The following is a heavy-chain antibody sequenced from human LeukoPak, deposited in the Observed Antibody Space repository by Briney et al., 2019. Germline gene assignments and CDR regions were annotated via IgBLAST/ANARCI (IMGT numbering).Heavy chain of an antibody. CDR2: IKQDGSEK. J-gene: IGHJ4*02. V-gene: IGHV3-7*01. CDR3: ARGSAVTANNFDF. CDR1: GFIFSHYW. D-gene: IGHD4-11*01. Sequence: GGSLRLSCAASGFIFSHYWMSWVRQAPGKGLEWVANIKQDGSEKYYVDSVKGRFTISRDNAKNSLYLQMNSLRAEDTAVYYCARGSAVTANNFDFWGQGTLVTVSS.